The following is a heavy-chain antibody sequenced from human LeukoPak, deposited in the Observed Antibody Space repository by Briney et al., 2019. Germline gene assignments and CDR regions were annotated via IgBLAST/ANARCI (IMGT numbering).Heavy chain of an antibody. V-gene: IGHV1-2*06. D-gene: IGHD5-12*01. CDR2: INPKSGGT. J-gene: IGHJ4*02. CDR1: GYTFNGYY. Sequence: ASVKVSCKASGYTFNGYYLQWVRQAPAQGLEWMGRINPKSGGTDSSQKFQGRVTMTIDTSINKAYMELSSLTSDDTAVYYCARDRRGYSGYDMNWGQGTLVTVSS. CDR3: ARDRRGYSGYDMN.